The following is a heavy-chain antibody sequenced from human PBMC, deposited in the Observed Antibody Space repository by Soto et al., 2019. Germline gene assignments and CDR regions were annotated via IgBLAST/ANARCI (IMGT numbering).Heavy chain of an antibody. V-gene: IGHV1-8*01. Sequence: QVQLVQSGAEVKKPGASVKVSCKASGYTFTSYDINWVRQATGQGLEWMGWMNPNSGNTGYAQKFQGRVTMTRNTSISTAYMELSRLRSEDTAVYYCARAIFPYYDFWSGYFDYWGQGTLVTVSS. CDR1: GYTFTSYD. CDR2: MNPNSGNT. CDR3: ARAIFPYYDFWSGYFDY. D-gene: IGHD3-3*01. J-gene: IGHJ4*02.